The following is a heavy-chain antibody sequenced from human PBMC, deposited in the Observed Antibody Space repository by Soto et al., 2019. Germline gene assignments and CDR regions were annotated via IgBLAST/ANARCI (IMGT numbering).Heavy chain of an antibody. CDR2: IYYSGST. CDR1: GGSISSYY. Sequence: PSETLSLTCTVSGGSISSYYWSWTRQPPGKGLEWIGYIYYSGSTNYNPSLKSRVTISVDTSKNQFSLKLSSVTAADTAVYYCAHIAAAGTLDYWGQGTLVTVSS. CDR3: AHIAAAGTLDY. V-gene: IGHV4-59*01. J-gene: IGHJ4*02. D-gene: IGHD6-13*01.